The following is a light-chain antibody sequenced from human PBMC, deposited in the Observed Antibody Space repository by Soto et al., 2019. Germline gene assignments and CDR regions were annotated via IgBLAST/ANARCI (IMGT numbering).Light chain of an antibody. CDR2: DVS. CDR3: SSYTTSNTRQIV. J-gene: IGLJ1*01. Sequence: ALTQPASVSESPGHSITISCTGTSSDVGGYNYVSWYQHHPGKAPKLMIFDVSNRPSGVSNRFSGSKSGNTASLTISGLQPEDEADYYCSSYTTSNTRQIVFGTGTKVTVL. CDR1: SSDVGGYNY. V-gene: IGLV2-14*03.